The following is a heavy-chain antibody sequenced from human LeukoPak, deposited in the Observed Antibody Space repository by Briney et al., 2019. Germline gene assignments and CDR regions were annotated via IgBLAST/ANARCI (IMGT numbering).Heavy chain of an antibody. D-gene: IGHD5-18*01. CDR2: INSDGSST. V-gene: IGHV3-74*01. CDR3: AKEPSVGYSYGPAHFDY. J-gene: IGHJ4*02. CDR1: GFTFSSYW. Sequence: PSGGSLRLSCAASGFTFSSYWMHWVRQAPGKGLVWVSRINSDGSSTSYADSVKGRFTISRDNAKNTLYLQMNSLRAEDTAVYYCAKEPSVGYSYGPAHFDYWGQGTLVTVSS.